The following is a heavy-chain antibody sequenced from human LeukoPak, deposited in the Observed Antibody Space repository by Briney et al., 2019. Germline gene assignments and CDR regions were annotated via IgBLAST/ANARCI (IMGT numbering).Heavy chain of an antibody. CDR2: ISSSGSTI. J-gene: IGHJ4*02. CDR3: AGTSYVSGLYFPAD. D-gene: IGHD6-25*01. Sequence: GGSLRLSCAASGFTFSSYEMNWVRQAPGKGLEWVSYISSSGSTIYYADSVKGRFTIPRDNAKNSLYLQMNSLGAEDTAVYYCAGTSYVSGLYFPADWGQGTLVTVSS. V-gene: IGHV3-48*03. CDR1: GFTFSSYE.